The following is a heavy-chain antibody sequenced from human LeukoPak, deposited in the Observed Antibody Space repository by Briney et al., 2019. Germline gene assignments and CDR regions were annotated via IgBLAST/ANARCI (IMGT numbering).Heavy chain of an antibody. CDR2: IIPIFGTA. V-gene: IGHV1-69*05. J-gene: IGHJ4*02. Sequence: ASVKVSXKASGGTFSSYAISWVRQAPGQGLEWMGRIIPIFGTANYAQKFQGRVTITTDESTSTAYMELSSLRSEDTAVYYCAMGPAMVNFDYWGQGTLVTVSS. CDR1: GGTFSSYA. D-gene: IGHD5-18*01. CDR3: AMGPAMVNFDY.